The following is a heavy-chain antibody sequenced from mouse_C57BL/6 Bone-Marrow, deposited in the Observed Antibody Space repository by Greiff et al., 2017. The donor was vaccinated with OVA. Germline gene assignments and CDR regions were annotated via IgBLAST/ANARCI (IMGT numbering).Heavy chain of an antibody. CDR3: TTTHDYSWFAY. D-gene: IGHD2-4*01. J-gene: IGHJ3*01. Sequence: EVQLQQSGAELVRPGASVKLSCTASGFNIKDDYMHWVKQRPEQGLEWIGWIDPENGDTEYASKFQGKATITADTSSNTAYLQLSSLTSEDTAVYYCTTTHDYSWFAYWGQGTLVTVSA. V-gene: IGHV14-4*01. CDR2: IDPENGDT. CDR1: GFNIKDDY.